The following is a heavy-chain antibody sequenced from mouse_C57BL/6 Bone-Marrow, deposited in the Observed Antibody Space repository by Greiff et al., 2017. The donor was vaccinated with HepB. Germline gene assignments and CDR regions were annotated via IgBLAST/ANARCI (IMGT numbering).Heavy chain of an antibody. J-gene: IGHJ4*01. CDR2: INPNNGGT. CDR3: AREAHYYGSSYDAMDY. Sequence: VQLQQSGPELVKPGASVKIPCKASGYTFTDYNMDWVKQSHGKSLEWIGDINPNNGGTIYNQKFKGKATLTVDKSSSTAYMELRSLTSEDTAVYYCAREAHYYGSSYDAMDYWGQGTSVTVSS. CDR1: GYTFTDYN. D-gene: IGHD1-1*01. V-gene: IGHV1-18*01.